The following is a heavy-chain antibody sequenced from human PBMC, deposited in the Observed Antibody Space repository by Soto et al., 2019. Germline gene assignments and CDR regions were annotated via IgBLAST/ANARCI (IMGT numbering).Heavy chain of an antibody. D-gene: IGHD5-12*01. Sequence: SETLSLTCTVSGGSISSGDYYWSWIRQPPGKGLEWIGYIYYSGSTYYNPSLKSRVTISVDTSKNQFSLKLSSVTAADTAVYYCARGVEMATIGFDPWGQGTLVTVSS. CDR3: ARGVEMATIGFDP. J-gene: IGHJ5*02. CDR1: GGSISSGDYY. V-gene: IGHV4-30-4*01. CDR2: IYYSGST.